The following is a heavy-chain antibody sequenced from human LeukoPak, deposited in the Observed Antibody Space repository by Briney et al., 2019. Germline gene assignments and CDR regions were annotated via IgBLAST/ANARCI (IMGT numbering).Heavy chain of an antibody. CDR1: GFTFSSYW. D-gene: IGHD1-7*01. Sequence: GGSLRLSCAASGFTFSSYWMHWVRQVPGKGLVWVSRINSDGSSTTYADPVKGRFTISRDNAKNTVNLQMNSLRAEDTAVYYCARVAISVTNAWFDPWGQGTLVTVSS. CDR2: INSDGSST. J-gene: IGHJ5*02. V-gene: IGHV3-74*01. CDR3: ARVAISVTNAWFDP.